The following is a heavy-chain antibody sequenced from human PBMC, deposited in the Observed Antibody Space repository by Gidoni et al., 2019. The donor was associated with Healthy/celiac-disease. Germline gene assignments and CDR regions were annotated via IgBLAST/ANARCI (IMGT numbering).Heavy chain of an antibody. Sequence: QVQLQQWGAGLLKPSETLSLTCAVYGGSFSGYYWSWIRQPPGKGLEWIGEINHSGSTNYNPSLKSRVTISVDTSKNQFSLKLSSVTAADTAVYYCASLVPANYYYYYGMDVWGQGTTVTVSS. D-gene: IGHD6-6*01. CDR1: GGSFSGYY. J-gene: IGHJ6*02. CDR2: INHSGST. CDR3: ASLVPANYYYYYGMDV. V-gene: IGHV4-34*01.